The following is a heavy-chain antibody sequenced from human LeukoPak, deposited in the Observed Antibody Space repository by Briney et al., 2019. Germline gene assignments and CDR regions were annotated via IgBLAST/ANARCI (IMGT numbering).Heavy chain of an antibody. D-gene: IGHD3-10*01. V-gene: IGHV3-21*01. J-gene: IGHJ4*02. CDR2: ITRSSGYI. Sequence: GGSLRLSCAASGFTFSTYTMKWVRQAPGKGLGWVSSITRSSGYIYYADSVKGRFTISRDDAKNSLFLQMSSLRAEDTAVYYCASGNAWSFYYFDYWGQGTLVTVSS. CDR3: ASGNAWSFYYFDY. CDR1: GFTFSTYT.